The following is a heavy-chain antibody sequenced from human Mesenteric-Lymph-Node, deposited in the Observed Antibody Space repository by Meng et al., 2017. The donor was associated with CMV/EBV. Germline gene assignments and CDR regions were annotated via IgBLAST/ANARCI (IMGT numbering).Heavy chain of an antibody. J-gene: IGHJ4*02. CDR2: ISSSGTTI. D-gene: IGHD1-7*01. CDR1: GFAFSSFE. Sequence: GESLKISCAASGFAFSSFEMNWVRQAPGKGLEWVSYISSSGTTIYYADSVKGRFTIFRDDAKNSLYLQMDSLRAEDTGVYYCVRDLGVSGTTDYFDYWGQGTLVTVSS. CDR3: VRDLGVSGTTDYFDY. V-gene: IGHV3-48*03.